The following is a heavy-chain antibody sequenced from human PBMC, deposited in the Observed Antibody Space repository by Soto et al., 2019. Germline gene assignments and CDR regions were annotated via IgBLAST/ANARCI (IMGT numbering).Heavy chain of an antibody. J-gene: IGHJ5*02. Sequence: KTSETLSLTCTVSGGSISSGGYYWSWIRQHPGKGLEWIGYIYYSGSTYYNPSLKSRVTISVDTSKNQFSLKLSSVTAADTAVYYCARGNPNDDYGDYVWFDPWGQGTLVTVSS. V-gene: IGHV4-31*03. D-gene: IGHD4-17*01. CDR2: IYYSGST. CDR3: ARGNPNDDYGDYVWFDP. CDR1: GGSISSGGYY.